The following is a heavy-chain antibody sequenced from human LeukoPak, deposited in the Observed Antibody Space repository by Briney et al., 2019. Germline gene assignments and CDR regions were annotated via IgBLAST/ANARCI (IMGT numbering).Heavy chain of an antibody. CDR3: ARSRGRYGSGSDYRFDP. Sequence: SWVRQAPGKGLEWIGEINHSGSTNYNPSLKSRVTISVDTSKNQFSPKLSSVTAADTAVYYCARSRGRYGSGSDYRFDPWGQGTLVTVSS. CDR2: INHSGST. J-gene: IGHJ5*02. V-gene: IGHV4-34*01. D-gene: IGHD3-10*01.